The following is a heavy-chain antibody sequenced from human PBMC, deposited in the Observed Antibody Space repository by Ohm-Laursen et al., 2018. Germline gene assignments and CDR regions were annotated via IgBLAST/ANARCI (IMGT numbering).Heavy chain of an antibody. CDR1: GYTFTGYY. Sequence: AASVKVSCKASGYTFTGYYMHWVRQAPGQGLEWMGWINPNSGGTNYAQKFQGRVTMTRDTSISTAYMELSRLRSDDTAVYYCARDHLGYYYDSSGYRWFDPWGQGTLVTVSS. V-gene: IGHV1-2*02. CDR2: INPNSGGT. CDR3: ARDHLGYYYDSSGYRWFDP. D-gene: IGHD3-22*01. J-gene: IGHJ5*02.